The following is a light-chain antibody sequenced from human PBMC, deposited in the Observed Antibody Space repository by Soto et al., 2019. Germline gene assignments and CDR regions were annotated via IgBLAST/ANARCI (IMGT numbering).Light chain of an antibody. CDR1: SSDVGGHNF. Sequence: QSVLTQPASVSGSPGQSITISCTGTSSDVGGHNFDSWYQHHQGKAPKLLIFSVSNRPPGVSNRFSGSKSGNTASLTISGLQSEDEADYYCISYTTSSTYVFGSGTTLTVL. J-gene: IGLJ6*01. CDR2: SVS. CDR3: ISYTTSSTYV. V-gene: IGLV2-14*01.